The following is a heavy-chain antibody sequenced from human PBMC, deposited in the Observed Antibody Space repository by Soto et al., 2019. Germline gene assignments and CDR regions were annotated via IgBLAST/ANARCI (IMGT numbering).Heavy chain of an antibody. Sequence: GGSLRLSCAASGFTFSSYSMNWVRQAPGKGLEWVSSISSSSSYIYYADSVKGRFTISRDNAKNSLYLQMNSLRAEDTAVYYCARDPEQLVAGRVFDYWGQGTLVTVSS. J-gene: IGHJ4*02. CDR1: GFTFSSYS. CDR3: ARDPEQLVAGRVFDY. D-gene: IGHD6-6*01. CDR2: ISSSSSYI. V-gene: IGHV3-21*01.